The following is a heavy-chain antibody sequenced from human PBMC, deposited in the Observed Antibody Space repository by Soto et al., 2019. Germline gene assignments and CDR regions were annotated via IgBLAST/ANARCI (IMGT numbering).Heavy chain of an antibody. Sequence: QVQLVQSGAEVKKPGASVKVSCKASGYTFTSYGISWVRQAPGQGLEWMGWISAYNGNTNYAQTLQGRVTMATDTSTSKAYMELRSLRSDDTAVYYCARIVLDIVEVVAPTASELDYWGQGTLVTVSS. CDR2: ISAYNGNT. CDR1: GYTFTSYG. CDR3: ARIVLDIVEVVAPTASELDY. V-gene: IGHV1-18*01. J-gene: IGHJ4*02. D-gene: IGHD2-15*01.